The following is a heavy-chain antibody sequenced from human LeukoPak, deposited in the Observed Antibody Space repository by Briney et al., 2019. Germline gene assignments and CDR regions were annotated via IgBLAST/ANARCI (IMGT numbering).Heavy chain of an antibody. CDR1: GFIFTSYD. CDR2: ISSSSSTI. CDR3: ARAYYYDSSGYYYAEYFQH. V-gene: IGHV3-48*02. J-gene: IGHJ1*01. D-gene: IGHD3-22*01. Sequence: GGSLRLSCAASGFIFTSYDMNWVRQAPGKGLEWVSYISSSSSTIYYADSVKGRFTISRDNAKNSLYLQMNSLRDEDTAVCYCARAYYYDSSGYYYAEYFQHWGQGTLVTVSS.